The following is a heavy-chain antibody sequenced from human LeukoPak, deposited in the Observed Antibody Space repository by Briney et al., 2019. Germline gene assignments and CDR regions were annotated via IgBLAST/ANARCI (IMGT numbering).Heavy chain of an antibody. D-gene: IGHD3-16*02. J-gene: IGHJ3*02. Sequence: GGSLSLSSASSGSTFSSYIMNWVRQAPGKGLEWVSSISSSSSYIYYADSVKGRFTISRDNYKKTLYLQMNSLRAEDTAVYYCARESLGQTNASDIWGQGTMVTVSA. V-gene: IGHV3-21*01. CDR3: ARESLGQTNASDI. CDR2: ISSSSSYI. CDR1: GSTFSSYI.